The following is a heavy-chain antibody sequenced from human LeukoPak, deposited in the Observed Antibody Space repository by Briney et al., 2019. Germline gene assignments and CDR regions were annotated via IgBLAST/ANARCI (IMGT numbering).Heavy chain of an antibody. CDR1: GFTFSSYD. D-gene: IGHD3-22*01. Sequence: GGSLRLSCADSGFTFSSYDIHWVRQATGKGLEWVSAIGTAGDTYYPGSVKGRFTISRENAKNYLYLQMNSLRAGDTAVYYCAREAGYYDSSGYYHEGAFDIWGQGTMVTVSS. V-gene: IGHV3-13*04. CDR2: IGTAGDT. CDR3: AREAGYYDSSGYYHEGAFDI. J-gene: IGHJ3*02.